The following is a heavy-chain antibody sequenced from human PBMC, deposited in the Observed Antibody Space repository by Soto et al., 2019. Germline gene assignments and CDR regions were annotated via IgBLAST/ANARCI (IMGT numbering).Heavy chain of an antibody. Sequence: GGSLRLSCAASGFTFSSYSMNWVRQAPGKGLEWVSNIRKDGSEKYYVDSVKGRFTISRDNAKNSLYLQMNSLRAEDTAVYYCARGIAVAGTRFDYWGQGTLVTVSS. CDR2: IRKDGSEK. D-gene: IGHD6-19*01. CDR1: GFTFSSYS. V-gene: IGHV3-7*01. J-gene: IGHJ4*02. CDR3: ARGIAVAGTRFDY.